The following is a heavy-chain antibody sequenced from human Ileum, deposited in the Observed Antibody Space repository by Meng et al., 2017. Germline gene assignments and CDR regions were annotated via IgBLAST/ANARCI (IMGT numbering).Heavy chain of an antibody. V-gene: IGHV1-18*01. J-gene: IGHJ4*02. CDR1: GYIFTRYG. CDR2: ISAYSGNT. D-gene: IGHD4-23*01. Sequence: QVQPVPSGAAVKKSGASVRFSGKASGYIFTRYGIGWVRQAPGQGLEWMGWISAYSGNTKYAQKLQGRVTMTTDTYTGTAYMELRNLRSDDTAVYYCARDTVGTTLGDYWGQGTLVTVSS. CDR3: ARDTVGTTLGDY.